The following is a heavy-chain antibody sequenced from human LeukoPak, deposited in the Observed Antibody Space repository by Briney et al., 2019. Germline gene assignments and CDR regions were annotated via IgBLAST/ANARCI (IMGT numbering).Heavy chain of an antibody. D-gene: IGHD1-14*01. Sequence: GGSLRLSCAASGFTFSSYWMTWVRQAPGKGLEWVANIKADGSDKYYADSVKGRFTISRDNAKNSLYLQMNSLRAEDTAVYYCAEPMENYWGQETLVTVSS. V-gene: IGHV3-7*01. J-gene: IGHJ4*02. CDR3: AEPMENY. CDR1: GFTFSSYW. CDR2: IKADGSDK.